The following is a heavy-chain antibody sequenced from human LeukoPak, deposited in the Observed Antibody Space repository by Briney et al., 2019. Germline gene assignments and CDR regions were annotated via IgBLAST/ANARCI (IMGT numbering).Heavy chain of an antibody. CDR1: GYTFTSYA. D-gene: IGHD1-26*01. CDR2: IIPIFGTA. V-gene: IGHV1-69*13. CDR3: ADEPNSGSFLN. J-gene: IGHJ4*02. Sequence: GASVKVSCKASGYTFTSYAISWVRQAPGQGLEWMGGIIPIFGTANYAQKFQGRVTITADESTSTAYMELSSLRSEDTAVYYCADEPNSGSFLNWGQGTLVTVSS.